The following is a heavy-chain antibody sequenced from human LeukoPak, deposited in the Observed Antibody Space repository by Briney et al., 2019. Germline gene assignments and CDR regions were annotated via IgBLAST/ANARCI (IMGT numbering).Heavy chain of an antibody. CDR2: ISGSGGKT. Sequence: GGSLRLSCSASGFPFSIYAMNWVRPAPGKGRAWVSGISGSGGKTYYADSVKGRFTISRDNSKNTLYLQMDSLRAEDTAVYYCAKDCVYYYDSSGPYYFDYWGQGTLVTVSP. D-gene: IGHD3-22*01. V-gene: IGHV3-23*01. CDR3: AKDCVYYYDSSGPYYFDY. CDR1: GFPFSIYA. J-gene: IGHJ4*02.